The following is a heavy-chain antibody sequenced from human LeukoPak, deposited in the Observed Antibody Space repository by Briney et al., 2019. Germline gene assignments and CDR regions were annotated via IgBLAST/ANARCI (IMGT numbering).Heavy chain of an antibody. CDR3: ARFLGTGPEDVDWFDP. CDR2: INHSGST. D-gene: IGHD7-27*01. CDR1: GGSFSGYY. V-gene: IGHV4-34*01. Sequence: SETLSLTCAVYGGSFSGYYWSWIRQPPGKGLEWIGEINHSGSTNYNPSLKSRVTISVDTSKNQFSLKLSSVTAADTAVYYCARFLGTGPEDVDWFDPWGQGTLVTVSS. J-gene: IGHJ5*02.